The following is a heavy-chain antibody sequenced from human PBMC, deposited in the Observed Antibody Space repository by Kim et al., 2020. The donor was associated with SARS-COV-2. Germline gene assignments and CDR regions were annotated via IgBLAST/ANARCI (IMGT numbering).Heavy chain of an antibody. V-gene: IGHV3-30*18. Sequence: GGSLRLSCAASGFTFSTYGMHWVRQAPGRGLEWVAVISNDGSSKFYADSVKGRFTISRDNSKNTLYVQMNSLRAEDTAVYYCAKGVWGTYSLSISDYWGRGTLVTVSS. D-gene: IGHD3-16*01. CDR2: ISNDGSSK. J-gene: IGHJ4*02. CDR3: AKGVWGTYSLSISDY. CDR1: GFTFSTYG.